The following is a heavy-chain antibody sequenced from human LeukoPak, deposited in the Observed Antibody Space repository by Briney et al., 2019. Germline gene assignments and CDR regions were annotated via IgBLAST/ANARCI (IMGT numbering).Heavy chain of an antibody. CDR1: GFTFSSYA. CDR3: AKDYDSSGYYFDAFDI. J-gene: IGHJ3*02. CDR2: ISGSGGST. V-gene: IGHV3-23*01. Sequence: GGSLRLSCAASGFTFSSYAMSWVRQAPGKGLEWVSAISGSGGSTYYADSVKGRFTISRDNSKNTLYLQMNSLRAEGTAVYYCAKDYDSSGYYFDAFDIWGQGTMVTVSS. D-gene: IGHD3-22*01.